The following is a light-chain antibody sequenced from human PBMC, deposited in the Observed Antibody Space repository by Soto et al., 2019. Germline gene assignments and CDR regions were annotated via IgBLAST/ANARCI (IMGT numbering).Light chain of an antibody. CDR3: QQANSFPPT. CDR1: QGIGSW. Sequence: DIQLAQSPSSVSASVGDRVTITCRASQGIGSWLAWYQQKPGKAPKLLIYAASSLQSGFPLRFSGSGSGTNFTLTISSLQPEDFASYHCQQANSFPPTFGGGTKVEIQ. J-gene: IGKJ4*01. CDR2: AAS. V-gene: IGKV1D-12*01.